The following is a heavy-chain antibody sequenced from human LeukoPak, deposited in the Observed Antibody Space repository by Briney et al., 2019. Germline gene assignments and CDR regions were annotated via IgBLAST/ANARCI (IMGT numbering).Heavy chain of an antibody. CDR2: ISSSSSTI. V-gene: IGHV3-48*02. Sequence: GSLRLSCAASGFTFSSYSMNWVRQAPGKGLEWVSYISSSSSTIYYADSVKGRFTISRDNAKNSLYLQMNSLRDEDTAVYYCARGPIHSGPNVIDYWGQGILVTVSS. CDR3: ARGPIHSGPNVIDY. CDR1: GFTFSSYS. D-gene: IGHD1-26*01. J-gene: IGHJ4*02.